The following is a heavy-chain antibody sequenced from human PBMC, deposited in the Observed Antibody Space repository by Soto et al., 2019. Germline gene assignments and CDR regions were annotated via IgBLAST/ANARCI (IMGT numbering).Heavy chain of an antibody. CDR3: ASLEVVAATHGFDY. Sequence: SETLSLTCTVSGGSISSGGYYWSWIRQHPGKGLEWIGYIYYSGSTNYNPSLKSRVTISVDTSKNQFSLKLSFVTAADTAVYYCASLEVVAATHGFDYWGQGTLVTVSS. V-gene: IGHV4-61*08. D-gene: IGHD2-15*01. J-gene: IGHJ4*02. CDR2: IYYSGST. CDR1: GGSISSGGYY.